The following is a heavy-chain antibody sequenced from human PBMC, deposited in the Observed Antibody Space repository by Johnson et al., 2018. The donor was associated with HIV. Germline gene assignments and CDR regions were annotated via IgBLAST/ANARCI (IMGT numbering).Heavy chain of an antibody. J-gene: IGHJ3*02. CDR2: IKQDGSEK. CDR3: AKGKSSGRGAFDI. Sequence: VQLVESGEGLVQPGGSPRVSCAASGFTFSRYWMSWVRQAPGKGLEWVANIKQDGSEKYYVDSVKGRFTISRDNSKNTLYLQMKSLRAEDTAVFYCAKGKSSGRGAFDIWGQGTKVIVSS. D-gene: IGHD6-19*01. V-gene: IGHV3-7*01. CDR1: GFTFSRYW.